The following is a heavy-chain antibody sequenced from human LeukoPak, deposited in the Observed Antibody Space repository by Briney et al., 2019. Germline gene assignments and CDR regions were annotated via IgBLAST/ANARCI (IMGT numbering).Heavy chain of an antibody. Sequence: SETLSLTCTVSGGSISSSSYYWGWIRQPPGKGLEWIGSIYYSGSTYYNPSLKSRVTISVDTSKNQFSLKLSSVTAADTAVYYCATDMTATGGLGYWGQGTLVTVSS. CDR3: ATDMTATGGLGY. CDR1: GGSISSSSYY. J-gene: IGHJ4*02. CDR2: IYYSGST. V-gene: IGHV4-39*07. D-gene: IGHD3-16*01.